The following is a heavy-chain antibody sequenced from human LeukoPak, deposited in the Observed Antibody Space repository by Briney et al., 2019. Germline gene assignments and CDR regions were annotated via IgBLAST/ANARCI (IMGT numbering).Heavy chain of an antibody. CDR3: ARGGPYTSNWYYSDY. CDR1: GFTFSNYS. V-gene: IGHV3-21*01. CDR2: ISSSSSYI. J-gene: IGHJ4*02. D-gene: IGHD6-13*01. Sequence: PGGSLRLSCAASGFTFSNYSMNWVRQAPGKGLEWVSSISSSSSYIYYADSVKGRFTISRDNAKSSLYLQMNSLRAEDTAVYYCARGGPYTSNWYYSDYWGQGTLVTVSS.